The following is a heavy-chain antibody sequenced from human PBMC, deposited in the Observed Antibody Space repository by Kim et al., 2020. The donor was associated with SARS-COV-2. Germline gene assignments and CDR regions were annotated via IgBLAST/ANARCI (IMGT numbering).Heavy chain of an antibody. D-gene: IGHD2-2*01. CDR2: IYSGGST. J-gene: IGHJ5*02. V-gene: IGHV3-53*01. CDR1: GFTVSSNY. Sequence: GGSLRLSCAASGFTVSSNYMSWVRQAPGKGLEWVSVIYSGGSTYYSDSAKGRFTISRDNSKNTLYLQMNSLRVEDTAVYYCAREAAYCSSTSCRAFDPWGRGHRVTVSS. CDR3: AREAAYCSSTSCRAFDP.